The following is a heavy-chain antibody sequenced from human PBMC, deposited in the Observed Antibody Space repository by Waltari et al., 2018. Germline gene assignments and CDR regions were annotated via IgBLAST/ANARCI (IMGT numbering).Heavy chain of an antibody. J-gene: IGHJ4*02. V-gene: IGHV1-2*06. Sequence: QVQLVQSGAEVKKPGASVKVSCKASGYPFTDDYMHWVRQAPGQGLEWMGRINPNRGGTNYAQKFQGRVTMTRDTSISTAYMELSRLRSDDTAVYYCARDLAATGTGACDYWGQGTLVTVSS. CDR2: INPNRGGT. D-gene: IGHD6-13*01. CDR3: ARDLAATGTGACDY. CDR1: GYPFTDDY.